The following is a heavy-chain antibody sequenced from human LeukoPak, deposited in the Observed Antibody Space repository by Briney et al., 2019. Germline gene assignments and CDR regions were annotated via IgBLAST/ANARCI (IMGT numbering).Heavy chain of an antibody. D-gene: IGHD3-10*01. V-gene: IGHV3-7*01. CDR2: IKEDGSEK. Sequence: GGSLRLSCAASGFTFSSSWMRLVRQAPGKALEWVANIKEDGSEKYYVDSVKGRFTISRDNAKNSVHLQMNSLRAEDTAVYYCARADYYGSGSYYWKWGQGTLVTVSS. CDR3: ARADYYGSGSYYWK. CDR1: GFTFSSSW. J-gene: IGHJ4*02.